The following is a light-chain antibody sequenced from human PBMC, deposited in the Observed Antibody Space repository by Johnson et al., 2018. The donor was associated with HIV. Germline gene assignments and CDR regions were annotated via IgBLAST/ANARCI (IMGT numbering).Light chain of an antibody. J-gene: IGLJ1*01. CDR3: ETWDTSLSAGV. V-gene: IGLV1-51*01. CDR1: SSNIGNNY. Sequence: QAVLTQPPSVSAAPGQKVTISCSGSSSNIGNNYVSWYQQVPGTAPKLLIYDNNKRPSGIPDRFSGSKSGTSATLGITGLQTGDEAAYYCETWDTSLSAGVVGAGTKGTV. CDR2: DNN.